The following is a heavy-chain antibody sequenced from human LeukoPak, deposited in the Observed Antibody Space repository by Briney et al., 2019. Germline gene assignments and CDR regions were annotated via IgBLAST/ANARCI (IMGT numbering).Heavy chain of an antibody. CDR2: INPNSCGT. CDR3: ARGLRRGFGELLVGNDY. V-gene: IGHV1-2*02. J-gene: IGHJ4*02. CDR1: GYTFIGHY. Sequence: GASVKVSCKTSGYTFIGHYMHWVRQPPGQGLECMGWINPNSCGTNYAQKFHGRVTMTRDASISTAYMELSRLRSDDTAVYYCARGLRRGFGELLVGNDYWGQGTLVTVSS. D-gene: IGHD3-10*01.